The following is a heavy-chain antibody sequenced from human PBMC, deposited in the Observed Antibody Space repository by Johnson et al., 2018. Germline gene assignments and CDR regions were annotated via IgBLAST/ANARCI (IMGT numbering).Heavy chain of an antibody. CDR1: GFTFSSYG. CDR3: AKEQMTTGDAVDI. J-gene: IGHJ3*02. CDR2: ISYDGSNK. Sequence: QVQLVQSGGGVVQPGRSLRLSCAASGFTFSSYGMHWVRQAPGKGLEWVAVISYDGSNKYYADSVKGRFTISRDNSKNTLYLQMNSLRAEDTAVYYCAKEQMTTGDAVDIWGQGTMVTVSS. D-gene: IGHD4-17*01. V-gene: IGHV3-30*18.